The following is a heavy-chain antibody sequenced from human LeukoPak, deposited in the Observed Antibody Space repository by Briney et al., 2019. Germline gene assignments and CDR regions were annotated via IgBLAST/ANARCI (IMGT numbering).Heavy chain of an antibody. CDR3: ARGGQLNWFDP. CDR1: GGSISSYY. Sequence: KPSETLSLTCTVSGGSISSYYWSWIRQPPGKGLEWIGYVYYSGSTNYNPSLQSRVTISVDTSKNQFSLRLTSVTAADTAMYYCARGGQLNWFDPWGQGTLVTVSS. D-gene: IGHD5-18*01. J-gene: IGHJ5*02. CDR2: VYYSGST. V-gene: IGHV4-59*01.